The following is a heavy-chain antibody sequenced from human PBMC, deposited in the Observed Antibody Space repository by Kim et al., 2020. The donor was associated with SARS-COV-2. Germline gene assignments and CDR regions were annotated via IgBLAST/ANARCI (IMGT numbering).Heavy chain of an antibody. CDR3: AKDYDFWSGYYNWFDY. J-gene: IGHJ4*02. D-gene: IGHD3-3*01. Sequence: SVQGRFTISRDNSKNTLYLQMNSLRAEDTAVYYCAKDYDFWSGYYNWFDYWGQGTLVTVSS. V-gene: IGHV3-23*01.